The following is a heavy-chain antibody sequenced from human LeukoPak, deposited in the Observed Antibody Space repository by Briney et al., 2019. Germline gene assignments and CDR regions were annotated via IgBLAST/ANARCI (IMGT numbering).Heavy chain of an antibody. D-gene: IGHD3-22*01. CDR2: MSGSGSSI. Sequence: PGGSLRLSCAASGFTFNTYAMSWVRQAPGKGLEWVSSMSGSGSSIYYADSVKGRFTISRDNSKDTLYLQMNSLRAEDTAVYYCAKVLFDSSGYYGRDALDIWGQGTMVTVSS. CDR3: AKVLFDSSGYYGRDALDI. CDR1: GFTFNTYA. J-gene: IGHJ3*02. V-gene: IGHV3-23*01.